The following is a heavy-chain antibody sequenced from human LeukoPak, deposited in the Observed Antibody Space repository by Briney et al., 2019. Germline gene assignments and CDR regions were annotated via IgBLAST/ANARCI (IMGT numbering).Heavy chain of an antibody. J-gene: IGHJ4*02. Sequence: GGSLRLSCAASGFTFSSYAMSWVRQAPGKGLEWVSAISGSAGSTYYADSVKGRFTISRDNSKNTLYLQMNSLRAEDTAAYYCAKDKGVAGHDYWGQGTLVTVSS. V-gene: IGHV3-23*01. CDR2: ISGSAGST. D-gene: IGHD3-3*01. CDR1: GFTFSSYA. CDR3: AKDKGVAGHDY.